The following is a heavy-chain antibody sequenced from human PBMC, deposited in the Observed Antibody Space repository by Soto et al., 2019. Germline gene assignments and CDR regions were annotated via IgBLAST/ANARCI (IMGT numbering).Heavy chain of an antibody. D-gene: IGHD3-22*01. CDR3: ARPTRYYYDSSGQSAWFDP. J-gene: IGHJ5*02. Sequence: QVLLVQSGAEVKKPGSSVKVSCKASGGTFSSYAISWVRQAPGQGLEWMGGIIPIFGTANYAQKFQGRVTITADESTSTAYMELSSLRSEDTAVYYCARPTRYYYDSSGQSAWFDPWGQGTLVTVSS. V-gene: IGHV1-69*12. CDR1: GGTFSSYA. CDR2: IIPIFGTA.